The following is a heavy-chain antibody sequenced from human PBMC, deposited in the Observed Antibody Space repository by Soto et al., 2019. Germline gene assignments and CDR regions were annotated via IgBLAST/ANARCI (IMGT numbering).Heavy chain of an antibody. J-gene: IGHJ4*02. Sequence: PSXTLXXXCTVSGGSISSGDYYWSWIRQPPGKGLEWIGYIYYTGSTYYNPSLKSRVSISIDTSKNQFSLKLRSVTAADTAVYYCARTYSIRWYYFDYWGQGTLVTVSS. V-gene: IGHV4-30-4*01. CDR1: GGSISSGDYY. CDR2: IYYTGST. D-gene: IGHD4-4*01. CDR3: ARTYSIRWYYFDY.